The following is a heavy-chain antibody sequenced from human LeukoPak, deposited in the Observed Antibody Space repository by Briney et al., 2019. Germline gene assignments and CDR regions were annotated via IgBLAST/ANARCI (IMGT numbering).Heavy chain of an antibody. V-gene: IGHV3-30*03. CDR3: AREGYCSSASCPNLDY. CDR1: GFTFSSYW. J-gene: IGHJ4*02. CDR2: ISSDGNHR. D-gene: IGHD2-2*01. Sequence: PGGSLRLSCAASGFTFSSYWMHWVRQAPGKGLEWVAVISSDGNHRYHADSVKGRFTISRDNSKNTVYLQMNSLRAEDTAVYYCAREGYCSSASCPNLDYWGQGTLVTVSS.